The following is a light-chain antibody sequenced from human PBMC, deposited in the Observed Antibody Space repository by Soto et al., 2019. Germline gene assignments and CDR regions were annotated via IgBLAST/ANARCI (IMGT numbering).Light chain of an antibody. J-gene: IGLJ1*01. CDR3: SSYTTSSTLYV. V-gene: IGLV2-14*01. CDR1: SSDVGNYNY. Sequence: QSALPQPASVSGSPGQSITISCTGTSSDVGNYNYVSWYQQHPGKAPQLMIFQVSNRASGVSNRLSGSKSGDTASLTISGLQAEDEADYYCSSYTTSSTLYVFGTGTKVTVL. CDR2: QVS.